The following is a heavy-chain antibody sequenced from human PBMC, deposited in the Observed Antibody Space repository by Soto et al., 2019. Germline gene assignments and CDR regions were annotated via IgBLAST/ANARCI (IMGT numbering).Heavy chain of an antibody. Sequence: SLRLSCEASGFALSPYWMSWVRQAPGKGLEWVASINQGGSVKHYVDSVRGRFSISRDNAKNSLFLQMNSLSAEDTAVYYCARLTEAVTTFVYWGQGTPVTVSS. CDR3: ARLTEAVTTFVY. CDR1: GFALSPYW. CDR2: INQGGSVK. V-gene: IGHV3-7*03. J-gene: IGHJ4*02. D-gene: IGHD1-1*01.